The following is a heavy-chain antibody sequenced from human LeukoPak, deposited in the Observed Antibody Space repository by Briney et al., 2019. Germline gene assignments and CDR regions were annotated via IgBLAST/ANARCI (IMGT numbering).Heavy chain of an antibody. CDR2: MNPNSGNT. Sequence: ASVKVSCKASGYTFTSYDINWVRQATGQGLEWMGWMNPNSGNTGYAQKFQGRVTITRNTSISTAYMELSSLRSEDTAVYYCARGGQPGDYYDSSGYYPDFDPWGQGTLVTVSS. J-gene: IGHJ5*02. D-gene: IGHD3-22*01. CDR3: ARGGQPGDYYDSSGYYPDFDP. CDR1: GYTFTSYD. V-gene: IGHV1-8*03.